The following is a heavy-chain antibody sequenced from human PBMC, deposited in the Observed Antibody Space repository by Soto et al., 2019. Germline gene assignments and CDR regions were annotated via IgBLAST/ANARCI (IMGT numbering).Heavy chain of an antibody. D-gene: IGHD1-26*01. CDR3: ARDRKVGARYRYYYYGMDV. V-gene: IGHV4-30-4*01. J-gene: IGHJ6*02. Sequence: ASETLSLTCTVSGGSISSGDYYWSWILQPPGKGLELIGYIYYIGSTYYNPSLKSRVTISVDTSKNQFSLKLSSVTAADTAVYYCARDRKVGARYRYYYYGMDVWGQGTTVTVSS. CDR2: IYYIGST. CDR1: GGSISSGDYY.